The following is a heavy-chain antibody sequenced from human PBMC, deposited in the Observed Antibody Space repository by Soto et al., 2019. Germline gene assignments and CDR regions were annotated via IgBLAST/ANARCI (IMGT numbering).Heavy chain of an antibody. CDR3: ARHASNSGSYSEYFQY. J-gene: IGHJ1*01. V-gene: IGHV4-39*01. Sequence: QVQLQESGPGLVKPSETVSLTCTVSGDSIRSSSLYWGWIRQPPGKGLEWIGSIYNSGKTYYSPSLESRVTISVDTSKNQFSLKLSSVTAADTAVYYCARHASNSGSYSEYFQYWGQGTLVAVSS. CDR1: GDSIRSSSLY. CDR2: IYNSGKT. D-gene: IGHD1-26*01.